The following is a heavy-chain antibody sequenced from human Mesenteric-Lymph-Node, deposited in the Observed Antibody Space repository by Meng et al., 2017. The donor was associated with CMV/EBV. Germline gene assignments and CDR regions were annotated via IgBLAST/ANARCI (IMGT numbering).Heavy chain of an antibody. CDR3: ARGPAPMADN. Sequence: GSLRLSCPVYGGSFSGYYWSWIRQPPGKGLEWIGEINHSGSTNYNPSLKSRVTISVDTSKNQFSLKLSSVTAADTAVYYCARGPAPMADNWGQGRLVTVSS. CDR1: GGSFSGYY. V-gene: IGHV4-34*01. CDR2: INHSGST. J-gene: IGHJ4*02. D-gene: IGHD2-2*01.